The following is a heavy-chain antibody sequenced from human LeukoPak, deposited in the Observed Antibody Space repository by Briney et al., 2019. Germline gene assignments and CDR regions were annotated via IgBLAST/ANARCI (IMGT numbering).Heavy chain of an antibody. V-gene: IGHV3-48*01. Sequence: GGSLRLSCTTSGFTFGDYAMAWVRQAPGKGLEWVSYISSSSSTIYYADSVKGRFTISRDNAKNSLYLQMNSLRAEDTAVYYCARDAYCGGDCWPHFQHWGQGTLVTVSS. J-gene: IGHJ1*01. CDR3: ARDAYCGGDCWPHFQH. CDR2: ISSSSSTI. CDR1: GFTFGDYA. D-gene: IGHD2-21*02.